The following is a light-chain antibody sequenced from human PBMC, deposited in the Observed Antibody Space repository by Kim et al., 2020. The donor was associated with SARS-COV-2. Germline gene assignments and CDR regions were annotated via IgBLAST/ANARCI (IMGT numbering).Light chain of an antibody. V-gene: IGLV1-40*01. CDR3: QSHDDSLSISYV. CDR2: SNN. J-gene: IGLJ1*01. CDR1: NSNIGAPAD. Sequence: QSVLTQPPSVSGAPGQRVTISCTGSNSNIGAPADVHWYQQLPGTAPKLLIYSNNNRPSGVSDRFSGSKSGTSASLAISELQAEDEADYYCQSHDDSLSISYVFGTGTRVSVL.